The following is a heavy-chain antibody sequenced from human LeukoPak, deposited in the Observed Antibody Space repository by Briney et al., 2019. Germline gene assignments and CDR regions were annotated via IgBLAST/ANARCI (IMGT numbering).Heavy chain of an antibody. CDR3: ARVDSITMVRGVTPFDY. J-gene: IGHJ4*02. Sequence: ASVKVSCKASGYTFTGYYMHWVRQPPGQELEGMGWINPNSGGTNYAQKFQGRGTMTRDTSISTAYMELSRLRSDDTAVYYCARVDSITMVRGVTPFDYWGQGTLVTVSS. CDR1: GYTFTGYY. D-gene: IGHD3-10*01. CDR2: INPNSGGT. V-gene: IGHV1-2*02.